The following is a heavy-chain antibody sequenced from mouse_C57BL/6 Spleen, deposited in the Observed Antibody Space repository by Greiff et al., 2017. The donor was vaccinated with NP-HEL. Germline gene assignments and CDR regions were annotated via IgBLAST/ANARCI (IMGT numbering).Heavy chain of an antibody. Sequence: VQLQQSGPELVKPGASVKLSCKASGYTFTSYDINWVKQRPGQGLEWIGWIYPRDGSTKYNEKFKGKATLTGDTSSSTAYMELHSLTSEDSAVYFCARRGGYGSSYEWYFDVWGTGTTVTVSS. CDR3: ARRGGYGSSYEWYFDV. CDR1: GYTFTSYD. D-gene: IGHD1-1*01. V-gene: IGHV1-85*01. CDR2: IYPRDGST. J-gene: IGHJ1*03.